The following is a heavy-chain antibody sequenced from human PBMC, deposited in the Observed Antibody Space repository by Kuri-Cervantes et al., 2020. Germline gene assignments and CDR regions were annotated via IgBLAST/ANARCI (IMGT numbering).Heavy chain of an antibody. V-gene: IGHV3-21*01. D-gene: IGHD3-10*01. Sequence: GGSLRLSCAASGFTFDDYAMHWVRQAPGKGLEWVSSISSSSSYIYYADSVKGRFTISRDNAKNSLYLQMNSLRAEDTAVYYCARDRMVRGFDYWGQGTLVTVSS. J-gene: IGHJ4*02. CDR3: ARDRMVRGFDY. CDR2: ISSSSSYI. CDR1: GFTFDDYA.